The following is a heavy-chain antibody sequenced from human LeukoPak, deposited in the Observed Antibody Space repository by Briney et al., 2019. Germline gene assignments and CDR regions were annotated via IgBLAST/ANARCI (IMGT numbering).Heavy chain of an antibody. Sequence: ASVKVSCKASGYTFTGYYMHWVRQAPGQGLEWMGWINPNSGGTNYAQKFQGRVTMARDTSISTAYMELSRLRSDDTAVYYCARRYCTNAVCYVPRTMDAFDIWGQGTMVTVSS. V-gene: IGHV1-2*02. D-gene: IGHD2-8*01. CDR1: GYTFTGYY. J-gene: IGHJ3*02. CDR3: ARRYCTNAVCYVPRTMDAFDI. CDR2: INPNSGGT.